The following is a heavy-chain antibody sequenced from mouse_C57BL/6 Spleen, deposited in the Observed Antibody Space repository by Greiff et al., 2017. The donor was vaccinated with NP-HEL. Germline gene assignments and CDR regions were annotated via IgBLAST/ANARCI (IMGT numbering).Heavy chain of an antibody. D-gene: IGHD2-4*01. V-gene: IGHV1-15*01. CDR2: IDPETGGT. Sequence: VQLVESGAELVRPGASVTLSCKASGYTFTDYEMHWVKQTPVHGLEWIGAIDPETGGTAYNQKFKGKAILTADKSSSTAYMELRSLTSEDSAVYYCTRSPYDYDVDYFDYWGQGTTLTVSS. J-gene: IGHJ2*01. CDR3: TRSPYDYDVDYFDY. CDR1: GYTFTDYE.